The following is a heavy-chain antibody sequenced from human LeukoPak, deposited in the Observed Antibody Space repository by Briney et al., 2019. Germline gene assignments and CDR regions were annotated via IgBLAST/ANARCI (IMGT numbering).Heavy chain of an antibody. Sequence: GGSLRLSCAASGFTFSNAWMSWVRQAPGKGLEWVGRIKSKTDGGTTDYAAPVKGRFTISRDDSKNTLYLQMNSLKTEDTAVYYCTTVGHLSNPLYYYYGMDVWGQGTTVTVSS. D-gene: IGHD4-11*01. CDR2: IKSKTDGGTT. CDR1: GFTFSNAW. V-gene: IGHV3-15*01. CDR3: TTVGHLSNPLYYYYGMDV. J-gene: IGHJ6*02.